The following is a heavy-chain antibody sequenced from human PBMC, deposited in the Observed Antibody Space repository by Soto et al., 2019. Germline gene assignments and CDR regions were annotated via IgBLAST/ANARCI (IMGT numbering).Heavy chain of an antibody. Sequence: SETLSLTCTVSGGSISSYYWSWIRQPTGKGLEWIGYMYYSGSTNYNPSLKSRVTISVDTSKNQFSLKLSSVTAADTAVYYCARDGITMVRGVDRAMDVWGQGTTVTV. CDR3: ARDGITMVRGVDRAMDV. V-gene: IGHV4-59*01. J-gene: IGHJ6*02. CDR1: GGSISSYY. D-gene: IGHD3-10*01. CDR2: MYYSGST.